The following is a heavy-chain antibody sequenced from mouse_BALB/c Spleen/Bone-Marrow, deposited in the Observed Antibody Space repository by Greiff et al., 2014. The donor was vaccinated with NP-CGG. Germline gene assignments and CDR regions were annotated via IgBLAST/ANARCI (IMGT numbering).Heavy chain of an antibody. Sequence: EVQLQQSGAELVKPGASVELSCTASGFNIKDTYMHWVKQRPEQGLEWIGRIDPANGNTKYVPTFQGKATITADTSSNTAYLQLSSLTSEDTAVYYCASSGNYEGGAMDYWGQGISVTVSS. CDR3: ASSGNYEGGAMDY. CDR1: GFNIKDTY. V-gene: IGHV14-3*02. CDR2: IDPANGNT. D-gene: IGHD2-1*01. J-gene: IGHJ4*01.